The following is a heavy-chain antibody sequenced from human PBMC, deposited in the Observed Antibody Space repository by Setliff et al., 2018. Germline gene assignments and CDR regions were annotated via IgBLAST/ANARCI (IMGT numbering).Heavy chain of an antibody. V-gene: IGHV1-2*02. Sequence: GASVKVSCKASGYTFSDYYMYWVRQAPGQGLEWMGWINPKSGGAHYAQKFRGRVTMSRETSISTDYMELSRLTSDDTAVYYCARGGIYNYVSSAYFDLWGQGSMGT. D-gene: IGHD3-22*01. CDR2: INPKSGGA. J-gene: IGHJ3*01. CDR3: ARGGIYNYVSSAYFDL. CDR1: GYTFSDYY.